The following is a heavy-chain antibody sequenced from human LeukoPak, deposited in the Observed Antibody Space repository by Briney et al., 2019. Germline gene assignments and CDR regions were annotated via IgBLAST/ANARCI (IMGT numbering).Heavy chain of an antibody. V-gene: IGHV3-23*01. CDR2: ISGSGGST. J-gene: IGHJ6*02. CDR1: GFTFSSYA. D-gene: IGHD3-9*01. Sequence: GGSLRLSCAASGFTFSSYAMSWVRQAPGKGLEWVSAISGSGGSTYYADSVKGRFTISRDNSKNTLYLQMNSLRAEDTAVYYCAKAPDLFTYYYGIDVWGQGTTVTVSS. CDR3: AKAPDLFTYYYGIDV.